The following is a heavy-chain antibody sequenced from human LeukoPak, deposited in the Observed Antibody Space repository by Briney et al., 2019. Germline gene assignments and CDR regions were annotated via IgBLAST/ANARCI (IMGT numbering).Heavy chain of an antibody. J-gene: IGHJ5*02. Sequence: PGGSLRLSCAASGFTFSSYAMSWVRQAPGKGLEWVSAISGSGGSTYYADSVKGRFTISRDNSKNTLYLQMNSLRAEDTAVYYCAKQEIYDFWSGYYSNWFDPWGQGTLVTGSS. CDR1: GFTFSSYA. CDR2: ISGSGGST. CDR3: AKQEIYDFWSGYYSNWFDP. D-gene: IGHD3-3*01. V-gene: IGHV3-23*01.